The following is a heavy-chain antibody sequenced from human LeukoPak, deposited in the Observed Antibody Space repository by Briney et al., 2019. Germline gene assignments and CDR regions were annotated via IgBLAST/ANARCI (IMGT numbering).Heavy chain of an antibody. CDR3: ARDGSIFGVVIIPPDY. D-gene: IGHD3-3*02. CDR1: GGSISSSNW. J-gene: IGHJ4*02. V-gene: IGHV3-7*03. CDR2: IKQDGSEK. Sequence: ETLSLTCAVSGGSISSSNWWSWVRQAPGKGLEWVANIKQDGSEKYYVDSVKGRFTISRDNAKNSLYLQMNSLRAEDTAVYYCARDGSIFGVVIIPPDYWGQGTLVTVSS.